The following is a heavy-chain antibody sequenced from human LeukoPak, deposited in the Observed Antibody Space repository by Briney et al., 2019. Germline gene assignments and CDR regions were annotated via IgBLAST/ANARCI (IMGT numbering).Heavy chain of an antibody. Sequence: ASVKVSCMASGYTFTTYALNWVRQAAGHGREWMGWINTNTGNPTYAQGFTGRFVFSLDTSVRTTYLQISSLKVEDTAVYYCARDQGGYVYKGIDYWGQGTLVTVSS. CDR3: ARDQGGYVYKGIDY. J-gene: IGHJ4*02. CDR2: INTNTGNP. CDR1: GYTFTTYA. D-gene: IGHD5-12*01. V-gene: IGHV7-4-1*02.